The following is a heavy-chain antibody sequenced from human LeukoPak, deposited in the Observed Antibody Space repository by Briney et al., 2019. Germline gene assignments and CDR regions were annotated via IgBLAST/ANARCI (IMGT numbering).Heavy chain of an antibody. J-gene: IGHJ3*02. Sequence: PSETLSLTCAVYGGSFSGYYWSWIRQPPGKGLEWIGEINHSGSTNYNPSLKSRVTISVDTSKNQFSLKLSSVTAADTAVYYCATTWIQLWPYAFDIWGQGTMVTVSS. CDR1: GGSFSGYY. V-gene: IGHV4-34*01. CDR2: INHSGST. D-gene: IGHD5-18*01. CDR3: ATTWIQLWPYAFDI.